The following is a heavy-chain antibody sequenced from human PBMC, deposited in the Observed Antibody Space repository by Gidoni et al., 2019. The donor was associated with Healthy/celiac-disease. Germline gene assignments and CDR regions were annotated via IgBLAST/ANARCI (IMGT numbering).Heavy chain of an antibody. D-gene: IGHD3-10*01. J-gene: IGHJ4*02. V-gene: IGHV3-21*01. CDR2: ISSSSSYI. CDR3: ASEGEVYGSGSYCDY. Sequence: EVQLVESGGGLVKPGGSLRLSCAASGFTFSSYSMNWVRQAPGKGLEWVSSISSSSSYIYYADSVKGRFTISRDNAKNSLYLQMNSLRAEDTAVYYCASEGEVYGSGSYCDYWGQGTLVTVSS. CDR1: GFTFSSYS.